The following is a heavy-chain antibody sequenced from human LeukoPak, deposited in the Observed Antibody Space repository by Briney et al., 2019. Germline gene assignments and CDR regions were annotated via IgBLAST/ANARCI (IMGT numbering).Heavy chain of an antibody. CDR2: INHSGST. Sequence: PSETLSLTCAVYGGSFSGYYWSWIRQPPGKGLEWIGEINHSGSTNYNPSLKSRVTISVDTSKNQFSLKLSSVTAADTAVYYCARVFRELLPPRGYYFDYWGQGTLVTVSS. CDR1: GGSFSGYY. V-gene: IGHV4-34*01. J-gene: IGHJ4*02. D-gene: IGHD1-26*01. CDR3: ARVFRELLPPRGYYFDY.